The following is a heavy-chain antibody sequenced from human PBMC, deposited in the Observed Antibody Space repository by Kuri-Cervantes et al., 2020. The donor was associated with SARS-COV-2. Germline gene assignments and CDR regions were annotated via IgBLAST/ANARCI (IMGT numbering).Heavy chain of an antibody. J-gene: IGHJ4*02. V-gene: IGHV1-8*02. CDR1: GYIFTDYD. CDR3: ARFNYNYYDKGIPDY. Sequence: ASVKVSCKASGYIFTDYDFNWLRQASGQGLEWLGWMNPHSENTGYAQKFQGRVTMTTDTSTSTAYMELRSLRSDDTAVYYCARFNYNYYDKGIPDYWGQGTLVTVSS. D-gene: IGHD3-22*01. CDR2: MNPHSENT.